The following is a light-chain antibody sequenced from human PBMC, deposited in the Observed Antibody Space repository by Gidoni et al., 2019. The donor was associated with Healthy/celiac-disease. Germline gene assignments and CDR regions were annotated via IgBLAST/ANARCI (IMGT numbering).Light chain of an antibody. Sequence: DIQLTQYPSFLSASVGDRVTITCRASQGISSYLAWYQQKPGKAPKLLIYAASTLQSGVPSRFSCSGSGTEFTLTISSLQPEDFATYYCQQLNSYPFTFGQGTRLEIK. CDR2: AAS. CDR1: QGISSY. CDR3: QQLNSYPFT. V-gene: IGKV1-9*01. J-gene: IGKJ5*01.